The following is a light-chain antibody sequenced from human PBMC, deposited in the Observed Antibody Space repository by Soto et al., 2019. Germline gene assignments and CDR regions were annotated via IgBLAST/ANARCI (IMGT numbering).Light chain of an antibody. Sequence: QSELTQPASVSWSPGQSIALSCTGTTSDVGGYHFVSWYQQHPGKAPKLIIYEVTNRPSGVSDRFSGSKSGNTASLTISGLQPEDEADYYCYSYTTTSTYVFGTGTKVTVL. J-gene: IGLJ1*01. CDR2: EVT. CDR3: YSYTTTSTYV. V-gene: IGLV2-14*01. CDR1: TSDVGGYHF.